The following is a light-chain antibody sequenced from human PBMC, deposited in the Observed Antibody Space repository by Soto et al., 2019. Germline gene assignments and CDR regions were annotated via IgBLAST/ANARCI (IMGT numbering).Light chain of an antibody. J-gene: IGKJ1*01. V-gene: IGKV1-5*01. CDR1: QSISRW. CDR3: QQYNSYSWT. CDR2: DAS. Sequence: DIQMTQYPSTLSGSVGDRVTITCRASQSISRWLDWYQQKPGKAPKLLIYDASSLESGVPSRLRGSGYGTELTITISSMKNDDFATYYCQQYNSYSWTFGQGTKVDIK.